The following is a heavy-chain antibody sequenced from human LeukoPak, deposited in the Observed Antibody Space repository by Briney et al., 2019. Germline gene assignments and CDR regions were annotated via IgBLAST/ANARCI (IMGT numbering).Heavy chain of an antibody. J-gene: IGHJ5*02. V-gene: IGHV1-3*01. CDR1: GYTFTSYA. D-gene: IGHD4-17*01. CDR2: INAGNGNT. Sequence: GASVKVSCKASGYTFTSYAMHWVRQAPGQRLEWMGWINAGNGNTKYSQKFQGRVTITRDTSASTAYMELSSLRSEDTAVYYCARDRGLYTTVSNWFDPWGQGTLVTVSS. CDR3: ARDRGLYTTVSNWFDP.